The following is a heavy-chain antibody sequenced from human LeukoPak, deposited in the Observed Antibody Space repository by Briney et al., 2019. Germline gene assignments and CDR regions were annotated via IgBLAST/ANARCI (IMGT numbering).Heavy chain of an antibody. CDR2: IKEDGTEK. V-gene: IGHV3-7*01. CDR3: VRESRPGGAMGLYHNLDY. Sequence: GGSLRLSCAASGFTFSSYSMNWVRQAPGKGLEWVANIKEDGTEKNLVDSVKGRFTISRDNTKNLLFLEMNNLRGDDTAICYCVRESRPGGAMGLYHNLDYWGQGTLVAVSS. J-gene: IGHJ4*02. CDR1: GFTFSSYS. D-gene: IGHD1-1*01.